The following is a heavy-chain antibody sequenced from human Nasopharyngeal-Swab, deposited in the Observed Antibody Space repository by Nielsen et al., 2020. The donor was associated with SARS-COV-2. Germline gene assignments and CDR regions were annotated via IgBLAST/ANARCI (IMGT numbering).Heavy chain of an antibody. CDR2: INADNGNT. V-gene: IGHV1-3*01. CDR1: GYSFTNYV. CDR3: AGDRWVGGSSWYDY. Sequence: ASVKVSCKASGYSFTNYVIHWVRQAPGQRLEWMGWINADNGNTKYSQKFQGRVTITRDTSASTAYMELSGLRSEDTALYYCAGDRWVGGSSWYDYWGQGTLVTVSS. D-gene: IGHD6-13*01. J-gene: IGHJ4*02.